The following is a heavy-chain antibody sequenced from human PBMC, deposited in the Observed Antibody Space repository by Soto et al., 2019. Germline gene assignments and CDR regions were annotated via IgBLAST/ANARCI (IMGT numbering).Heavy chain of an antibody. CDR2: FDPEDGET. CDR3: ATYRIVVVTARGVWFDP. V-gene: IGHV1-24*01. CDR1: GYTLTELS. D-gene: IGHD2-21*02. Sequence: ASVNVSFQFSGYTLTELSIHWVRQAPGKGLEWMGGFDPEDGETIYAQKFQGRVTMTEDTSTDTAYMELSSLRSEDTAVYYCATYRIVVVTARGVWFDPWGQGTLVTVSS. J-gene: IGHJ5*02.